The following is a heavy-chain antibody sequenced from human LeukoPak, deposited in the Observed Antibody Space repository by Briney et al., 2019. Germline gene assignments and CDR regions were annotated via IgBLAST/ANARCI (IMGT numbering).Heavy chain of an antibody. CDR1: GGSISSSSYY. CDR3: ADLRLSGSWSRDSYYYYYMDV. J-gene: IGHJ6*03. Sequence: SETLSLTCTVSGGSISSSSYYWGWIRQPPGKGLEWIGSIYYSGSTYYNPSLKSRVTISVDTSKNQFSLKLSSVTAADTAVYYCADLRLSGSWSRDSYYYYYMDVWGKGTTVTVSS. V-gene: IGHV4-39*01. D-gene: IGHD6-13*01. CDR2: IYYSGST.